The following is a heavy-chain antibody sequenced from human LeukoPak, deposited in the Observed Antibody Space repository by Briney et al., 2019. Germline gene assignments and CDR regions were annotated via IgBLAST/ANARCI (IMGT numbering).Heavy chain of an antibody. Sequence: GGSLRLSCAASGLTFSIFAMSWVRQAPGKGLEWVSMITGSGGRTFYADSVKGRFTISRDNSRDTLYLQMSSLRADDAAVYYCAKMKGPGLYLHYSMDVWGKGTTVTVSS. V-gene: IGHV3-23*01. CDR2: ITGSGGRT. J-gene: IGHJ6*03. CDR1: GLTFSIFA. D-gene: IGHD2-2*02. CDR3: AKMKGPGLYLHYSMDV.